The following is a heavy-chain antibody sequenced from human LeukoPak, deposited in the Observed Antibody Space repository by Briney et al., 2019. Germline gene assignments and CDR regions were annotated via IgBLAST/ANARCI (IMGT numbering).Heavy chain of an antibody. CDR2: ISGSGGTT. CDR1: GFSVNSNY. V-gene: IGHV3-23*01. CDR3: ARGSGQGYSAYDWESKSFYC. D-gene: IGHD5-12*01. Sequence: PGGSLRLSCAASGFSVNSNYMSWVRQAPGKGLEWVSIISGSGGTTYYADSVKGRFTISRDNSKNTLYLQMNSLRAEDTAVYYCARGSGQGYSAYDWESKSFYCWGQGTLVTVSS. J-gene: IGHJ4*02.